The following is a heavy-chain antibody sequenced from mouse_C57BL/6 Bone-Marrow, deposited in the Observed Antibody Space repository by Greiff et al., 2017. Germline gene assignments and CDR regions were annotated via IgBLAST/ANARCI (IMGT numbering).Heavy chain of an antibody. D-gene: IGHD1-1*01. CDR3: TTHYGSSLWYFDV. J-gene: IGHJ1*03. Sequence: EVKLMESGAELVRPGASVKLSCTASGFNIKDDYMHWVKQRPEQGLEWIGWIDPENGDTEYASKFQGKATITADTSSNTAYLQLSSLTSEDTAVYYCTTHYGSSLWYFDVWGTGTTVTVSS. CDR1: GFNIKDDY. CDR2: IDPENGDT. V-gene: IGHV14-4*01.